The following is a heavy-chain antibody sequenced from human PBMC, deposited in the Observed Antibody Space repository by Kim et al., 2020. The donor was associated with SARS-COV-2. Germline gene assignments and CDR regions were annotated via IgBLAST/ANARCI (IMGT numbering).Heavy chain of an antibody. CDR1: GFTFSSYW. J-gene: IGHJ4*02. V-gene: IGHV3-7*01. Sequence: GGSLRLSCAASGFTFSSYWMSWVRQAPGKGLEWVANIKQDGSEKYYVDSVKGRFTISRDNAKNSLYLRMNSLRAEDTAVYYCARWFLEWLSPFDYWGQGTLVTVSS. CDR2: IKQDGSEK. CDR3: ARWFLEWLSPFDY. D-gene: IGHD3-3*01.